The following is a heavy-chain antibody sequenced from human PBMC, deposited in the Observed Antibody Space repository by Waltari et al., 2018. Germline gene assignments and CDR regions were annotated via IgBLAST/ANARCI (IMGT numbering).Heavy chain of an antibody. D-gene: IGHD1-1*01. CDR1: GFNFTYAW. J-gene: IGHJ4*02. V-gene: IGHV3-15*01. CDR3: ASYSPWNDH. Sequence: EVQLMESGGGFVKHGGFLRLSCVTSGFNFTYAWMSWVRQAPGKGLEWVGRIRSNTEGGTVEYAAPAKDRFTISREDSKNTLYLQMNSLQSEDTAVYYCASYSPWNDHWGQGTLVTVSS. CDR2: IRSNTEGGTV.